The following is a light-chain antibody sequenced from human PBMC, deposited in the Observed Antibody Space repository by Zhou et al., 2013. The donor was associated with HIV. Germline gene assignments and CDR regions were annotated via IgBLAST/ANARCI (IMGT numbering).Light chain of an antibody. V-gene: IGKV1-39*01. CDR1: QNVTSF. Sequence: DVQLTQSPSSLSASIGDRVTISCRASQNVTSFLNWYQQKPGKAPKLLIYAASTLQSGVPSRFSGSASGTDFTTDFSLTISNLQPEDFATYYCQQSYSTWLTFGGGTKVEIK. J-gene: IGKJ4*01. CDR2: AAS. CDR3: QQSYSTWLT.